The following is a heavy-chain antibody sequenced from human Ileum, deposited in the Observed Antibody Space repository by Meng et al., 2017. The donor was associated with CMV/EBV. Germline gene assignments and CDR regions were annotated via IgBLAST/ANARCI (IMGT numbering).Heavy chain of an antibody. CDR3: TTDAVVVVAATYYFYY. D-gene: IGHD2-15*01. CDR2: IKSKTDGGTT. J-gene: IGHJ4*02. CDR1: GFTFSNAW. Sequence: GESLKISCAASGFTFSNAWMSWVRQAPGKGLEWVGRIKSKTDGGTTDYAAPVKGRFTISRDDSKNTLYLQMNSLKTEDTAVYYCTTDAVVVVAATYYFYYWGQGTLVTVSS. V-gene: IGHV3-15*01.